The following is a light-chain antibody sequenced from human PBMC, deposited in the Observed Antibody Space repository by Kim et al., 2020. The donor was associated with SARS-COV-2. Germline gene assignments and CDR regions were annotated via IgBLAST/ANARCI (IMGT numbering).Light chain of an antibody. Sequence: ATINCKSSQSVLYSTNNKSYLAWYQQKPGQPPKLLIYWASTRESGVPDRFSGSGSGTDFTLTISSLQAEDVAVYYCQQYYSTLITFGGGTKVDIK. J-gene: IGKJ4*01. CDR2: WAS. V-gene: IGKV4-1*01. CDR3: QQYYSTLIT. CDR1: QSVLYSTNNKSY.